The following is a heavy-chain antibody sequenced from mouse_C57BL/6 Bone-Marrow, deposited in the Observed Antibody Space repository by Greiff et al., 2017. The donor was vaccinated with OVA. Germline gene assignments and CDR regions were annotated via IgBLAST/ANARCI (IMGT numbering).Heavy chain of an antibody. CDR3: VRRTTVVAPNYAMDY. CDR2: IRSKSNNYAT. CDR1: GFSFNTYA. V-gene: IGHV10-1*01. J-gene: IGHJ4*01. D-gene: IGHD1-1*01. Sequence: EVKLMESGGGLVQPKGSLKLSCAASGFSFNTYAMNWVRQAPGKGLEWVARIRSKSNNYATYYADSVKDRFTISRDDSESMLYLQMNNLKTEDTAMYYGVRRTTVVAPNYAMDYWGQGTSVTVSS.